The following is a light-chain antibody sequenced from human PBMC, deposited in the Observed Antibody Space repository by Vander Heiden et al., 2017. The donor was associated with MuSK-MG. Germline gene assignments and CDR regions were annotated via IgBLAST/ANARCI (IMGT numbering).Light chain of an antibody. V-gene: IGLV3-19*01. Sequence: SSELTQDPAVSVALGQTVRITCQGDSLRSYYASWDQQKPGQAPVLVIYGKNNRPSGIPDRFSGSSSGNTASVTITGAQAEDEADYYCNSRDSSGNHLGVFGGGTKLTVL. J-gene: IGLJ2*01. CDR1: SLRSYY. CDR3: NSRDSSGNHLGV. CDR2: GKN.